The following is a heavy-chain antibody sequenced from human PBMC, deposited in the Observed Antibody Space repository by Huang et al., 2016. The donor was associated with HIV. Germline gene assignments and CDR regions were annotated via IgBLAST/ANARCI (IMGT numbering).Heavy chain of an antibody. Sequence: QITLKESGPTVLKPTQTLTMTCSFSGFSLNHKGVGVGWIRQPPGKALEWLVLIYWDDDKRCTPSLKNRITITNDTSKNQVVFTMTNLDPMGTGTYYCAHIGRLGNYYMDVWGNGTTVTVSS. V-gene: IGHV2-5*02. CDR1: GFSLNHKGVG. J-gene: IGHJ6*03. CDR2: IYWDDDK. D-gene: IGHD7-27*01. CDR3: AHIGRLGNYYMDV.